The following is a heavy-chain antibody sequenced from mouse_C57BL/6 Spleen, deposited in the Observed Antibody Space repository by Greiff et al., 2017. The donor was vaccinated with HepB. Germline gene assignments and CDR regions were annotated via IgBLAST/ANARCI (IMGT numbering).Heavy chain of an antibody. CDR1: GFSLTSYG. Sequence: QVQLKESGPGLVAPSQSLSITCTVSGFSLTSYGVDWVRQSPGKGLEWLGVIWGVGSTNYNSALKSRLSISKDNSKSQVFLKMNSLQTDDTAMYYCATSFITTVVAPFAYWGQGTLVTVSA. D-gene: IGHD1-1*01. CDR2: IWGVGST. CDR3: ATSFITTVVAPFAY. V-gene: IGHV2-6*01. J-gene: IGHJ3*01.